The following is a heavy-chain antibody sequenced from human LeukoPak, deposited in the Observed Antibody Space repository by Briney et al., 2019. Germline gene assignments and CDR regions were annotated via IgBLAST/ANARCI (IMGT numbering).Heavy chain of an antibody. J-gene: IGHJ5*02. Sequence: GESLKISCKGSGYSFTSYWIGWVRQMPGKGLEWMGIIYPGDSDTRYSPSFQGQVTISADKSISTAYLQWSSLKASDTAMYYCARLVGFRGVITANWFDPWGQGTLVAVSS. CDR3: ARLVGFRGVITANWFDP. V-gene: IGHV5-51*01. CDR1: GYSFTSYW. D-gene: IGHD3-10*01. CDR2: IYPGDSDT.